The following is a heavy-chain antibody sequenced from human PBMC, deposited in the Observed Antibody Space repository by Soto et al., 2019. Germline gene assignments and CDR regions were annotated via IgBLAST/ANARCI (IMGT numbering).Heavy chain of an antibody. J-gene: IGHJ4*01. V-gene: IGHV3-33*01. CDR1: GFTFGTYA. CDR2: IYYDGSNR. D-gene: IGHD2-8*01. CDR3: ARAFCTNGVCYYFFDS. Sequence: GGSLRLSCAAAGFTFGTYAMHWVRQAPGKGLEWVAVIYYDGSNRYYGDAVKGRFTISRDNSKSTLYLQMSSLRAEDTAVYYCARAFCTNGVCYYFFDSWGHGTLVTVSS.